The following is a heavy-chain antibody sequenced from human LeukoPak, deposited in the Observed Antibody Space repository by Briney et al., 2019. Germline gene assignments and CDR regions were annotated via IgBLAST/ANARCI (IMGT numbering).Heavy chain of an antibody. D-gene: IGHD3-10*01. Sequence: ASVKVSCKASGYTFTSYYMHWVRQAPGQGLEWMGLINPSGGSTSYAQKFQGRVAMTRDTSTSTVYMELSSLRSEDTAVYYCARARITMVRGVIFWFDPWGQGTLVTVSS. CDR3: ARARITMVRGVIFWFDP. V-gene: IGHV1-46*01. CDR2: INPSGGST. J-gene: IGHJ5*02. CDR1: GYTFTSYY.